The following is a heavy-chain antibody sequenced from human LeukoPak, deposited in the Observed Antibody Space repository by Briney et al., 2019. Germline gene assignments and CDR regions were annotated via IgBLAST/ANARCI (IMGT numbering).Heavy chain of an antibody. J-gene: IGHJ3*02. CDR2: INHSGST. CDR3: ARGYNYDILTGYEDDAFDI. V-gene: IGHV4-34*01. CDR1: GGSFSGYY. Sequence: PSETLSLTCAVYGGSFSGYYWSWIRQPPGKGLEWIGEINHSGSTNYNPPLKSRVTISVDTSKNQFSLKLSSVTAADTAVYYCARGYNYDILTGYEDDAFDIWGQGTMVTVSS. D-gene: IGHD3-9*01.